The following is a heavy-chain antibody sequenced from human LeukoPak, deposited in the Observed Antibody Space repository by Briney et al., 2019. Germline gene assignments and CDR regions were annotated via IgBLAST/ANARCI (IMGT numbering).Heavy chain of an antibody. D-gene: IGHD3-3*01. V-gene: IGHV3-7*01. CDR2: IKQDGSEK. J-gene: IGHJ6*02. Sequence: GGSLRLSCAASGFTFSSYWMSWVRQAPGKGLEWVANIKQDGSEKYYVDSVKGRFTISRDNAKNSLYLQMNSLRAEDTAVYYCARDEAQYYDFWSGYWRCYGMDVWGQGTTVTVSS. CDR1: GFTFSSYW. CDR3: ARDEAQYYDFWSGYWRCYGMDV.